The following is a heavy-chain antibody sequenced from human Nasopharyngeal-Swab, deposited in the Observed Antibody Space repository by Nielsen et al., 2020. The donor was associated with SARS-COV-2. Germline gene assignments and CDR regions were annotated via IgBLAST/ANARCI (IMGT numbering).Heavy chain of an antibody. V-gene: IGHV3-30-3*01. Sequence: GESLKISCAASGFTFSSYAMHWVRQAPGKGLEWVAVISYDGSNKYYADSVKGRFTISRDNSKNTLYLQMNSLRAEDTAVYYCARDGSGSYYWYYYMDVWGKGTTVTVSS. CDR2: ISYDGSNK. D-gene: IGHD3-10*01. J-gene: IGHJ6*03. CDR3: ARDGSGSYYWYYYMDV. CDR1: GFTFSSYA.